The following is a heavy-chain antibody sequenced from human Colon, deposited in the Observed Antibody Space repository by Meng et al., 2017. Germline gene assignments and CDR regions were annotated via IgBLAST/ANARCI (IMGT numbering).Heavy chain of an antibody. CDR2: IFQAGNP. D-gene: IGHD3-22*01. CDR3: ERDFHSTMTVFDS. CDR1: RRYHITDNW. J-gene: IGHJ4*02. V-gene: IGHV4-4*02. Sequence: VQRHEYGPGVVKPSRTLSLTCAVSRRYHITDNWWSWVSQPPGKGLEWIGEIFQAGNPNYNPSLKSRVTMSLDKSKNQFSLTLTSVTAADTAVYYCERDFHSTMTVFDSWGQGTLVTVSS.